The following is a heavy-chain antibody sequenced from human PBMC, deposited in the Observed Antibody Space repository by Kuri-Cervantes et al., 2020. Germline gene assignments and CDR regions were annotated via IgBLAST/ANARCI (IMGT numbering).Heavy chain of an antibody. D-gene: IGHD3-22*01. CDR3: ARGAFDDSSGYGY. V-gene: IGHV1-46*01. CDR2: INPSGGST. Sequence: ASVKVSCKASGYTFTSYAMNWVRQAPGQGLEWMGIINPSGGSTSYAQKFQGRVTMTRDKSISTAYLQWSSLKASDTAMYYCARGAFDDSSGYGYWGQGTLVTVSS. CDR1: GYTFTSYA. J-gene: IGHJ4*02.